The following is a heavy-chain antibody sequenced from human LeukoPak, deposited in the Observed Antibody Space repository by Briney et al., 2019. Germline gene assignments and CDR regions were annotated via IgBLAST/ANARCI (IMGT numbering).Heavy chain of an antibody. D-gene: IGHD3-10*01. CDR2: ISWNSGSI. CDR3: AKDRAYYYGSGSYYNAFDY. J-gene: IGHJ4*02. CDR1: GFTFDDYA. Sequence: GGSLRLSCAASGFTFDDYAMHWVRQAPGKGLEWVSGISWNSGSIGYADSVKGRLTISRDNAKNSLYLQMNSLRAEDTALYYCAKDRAYYYGSGSYYNAFDYWGQGTLVTVSS. V-gene: IGHV3-9*01.